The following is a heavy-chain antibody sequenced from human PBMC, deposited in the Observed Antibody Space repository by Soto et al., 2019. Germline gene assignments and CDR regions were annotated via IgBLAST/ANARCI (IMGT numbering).Heavy chain of an antibody. CDR3: ARDPGPSNSWARYYYHGMDV. CDR1: GFIFNSYW. CDR2: IYSDGMST. V-gene: IGHV3-74*01. J-gene: IGHJ6*02. D-gene: IGHD6-13*01. Sequence: EVQLVESGGGLVQPGGSLRLSCAASGFIFNSYWMHWVRQAPGKGLVWISRIYSDGMSTSYADSVKGRFTISRDNAKNTLYLQMNSLRVEDTAVYYCARDPGPSNSWARYYYHGMDVWGQGTTVTVSS.